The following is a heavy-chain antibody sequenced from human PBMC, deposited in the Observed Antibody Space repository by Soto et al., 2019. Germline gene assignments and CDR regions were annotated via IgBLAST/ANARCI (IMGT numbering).Heavy chain of an antibody. V-gene: IGHV4-4*07. CDR3: AREFYSGSGTYYAPFDS. D-gene: IGHD3-10*01. CDR1: VGSFSDYF. J-gene: IGHJ4*02. CDR2: FYINGNT. Sequence: SETLSLNCTVSVGSFSDYFWNWIRQPAGKGLEWIGRFYINGNTNYNPSLKSRVTLSVDTSQNQFSLKLTSVTAADTAVYYCAREFYSGSGTYYAPFDSWGQGTLVTVSS.